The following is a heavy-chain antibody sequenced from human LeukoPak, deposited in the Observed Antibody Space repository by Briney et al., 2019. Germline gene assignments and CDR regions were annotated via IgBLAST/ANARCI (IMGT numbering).Heavy chain of an antibody. D-gene: IGHD2-2*02. V-gene: IGHV4-59*12. J-gene: IGHJ4*02. CDR2: IYYSGST. Sequence: SETLSLTCTVSGGSISSYYWSWIRQPPGKGLEWIGYIYYSGSTNYNPSLKSRVTISVDTSKNQFSLKLSSVTAADTAVYYCARAPALGYCSSTSCYRGGFDYWGQGTLVTVSS. CDR1: GGSISSYY. CDR3: ARAPALGYCSSTSCYRGGFDY.